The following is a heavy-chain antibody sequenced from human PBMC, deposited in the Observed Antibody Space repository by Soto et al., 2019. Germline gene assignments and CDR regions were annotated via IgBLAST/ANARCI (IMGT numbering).Heavy chain of an antibody. D-gene: IGHD2-21*01. J-gene: IGHJ4*02. Sequence: QVQLVESGGGVVQPGTSLRLSCVTSGFIFNNYALYWVHQAPGKGLEWVASISVDGTKENYADSVKGRCSISRDKSKNTLYLEMNSLRGEDTAVYYCARDVVDWQYFDYWGQGTLVTVSS. CDR3: ARDVVDWQYFDY. CDR2: ISVDGTKE. CDR1: GFIFNNYA. V-gene: IGHV3-30-3*01.